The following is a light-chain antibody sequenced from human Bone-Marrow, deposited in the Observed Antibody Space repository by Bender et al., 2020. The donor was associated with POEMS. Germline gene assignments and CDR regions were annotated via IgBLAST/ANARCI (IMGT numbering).Light chain of an antibody. CDR1: RPGSKD. CDR3: QVRDGSIVV. J-gene: IGLJ3*02. Sequence: SLDLTQPPSVSVSPGQTATINCSAERPGSKDVYWYQQKPGQSPMLVIYQDKKRPSRIPDRFSGVNSGDTATLTISGAQLMDEADYYCQVRDGSIVVFGGGTRLSVL. CDR2: QDK. V-gene: IGLV3-1*01.